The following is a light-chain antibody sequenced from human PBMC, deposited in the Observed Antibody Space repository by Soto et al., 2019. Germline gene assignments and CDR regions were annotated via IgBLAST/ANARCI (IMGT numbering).Light chain of an antibody. Sequence: SSELTQPPSVSVSPGQTASITCSGDKLGDKYACWYQQKPGQSPVLVIYQDSKRPSGIPERFSGSNSGNTATLTISGTQAMDEADYYCQAWDSSTAVFGGGNQLTVL. CDR1: KLGDKY. CDR2: QDS. J-gene: IGLJ2*01. V-gene: IGLV3-1*01. CDR3: QAWDSSTAV.